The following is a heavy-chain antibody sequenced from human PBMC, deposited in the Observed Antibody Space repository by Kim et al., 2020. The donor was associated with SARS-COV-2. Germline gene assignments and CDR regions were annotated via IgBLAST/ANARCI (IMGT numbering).Heavy chain of an antibody. J-gene: IGHJ6*02. CDR2: IYSGGST. D-gene: IGHD1-26*01. CDR1: GFTVSSNY. Sequence: GGSLRLSCAASGFTVSSNYMSWVRQAPGKGLEWVSVIYSGGSTYYADSVKGRFTISRDNSKNTLYLQMNSLRAEDTAVYYCARDLSHYGVGATVPWLGGMDVWGQGTTVTVSS. CDR3: ARDLSHYGVGATVPWLGGMDV. V-gene: IGHV3-53*01.